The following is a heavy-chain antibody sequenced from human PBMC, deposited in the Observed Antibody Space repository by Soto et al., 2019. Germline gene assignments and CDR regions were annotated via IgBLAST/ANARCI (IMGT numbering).Heavy chain of an antibody. V-gene: IGHV3-33*01. Sequence: GGSLRLSCAASGFTFSSYGMHWVRQAPGKGLEWVAVIWYDGSNKYYADSVKGRFTISRDNSKNTLYLQMNSLRAEDTAVYYCARDGAEAGPSYNWFDPWGQGTLVTVSS. D-gene: IGHD6-13*01. CDR1: GFTFSSYG. CDR3: ARDGAEAGPSYNWFDP. J-gene: IGHJ5*02. CDR2: IWYDGSNK.